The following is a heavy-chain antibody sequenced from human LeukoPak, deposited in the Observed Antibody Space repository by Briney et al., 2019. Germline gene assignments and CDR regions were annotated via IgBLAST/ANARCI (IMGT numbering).Heavy chain of an antibody. J-gene: IGHJ4*02. CDR1: GASISSSCHF. Sequence: SETLSLTCTVSGASISSSCHFWGWIRQAPGRGLEWIGTASYSGSTYYSPSLKSRVNISVDTPKSQFSLKLTSVTAADTAVYYCARRWYHAYCDYWGQGSLVTVSS. CDR3: ARRWYHAYCDY. V-gene: IGHV4-39*07. D-gene: IGHD2-15*01. CDR2: ASYSGST.